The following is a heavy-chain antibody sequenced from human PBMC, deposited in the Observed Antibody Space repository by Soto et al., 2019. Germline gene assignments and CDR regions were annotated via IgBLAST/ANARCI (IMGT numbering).Heavy chain of an antibody. D-gene: IGHD1-26*01. J-gene: IGHJ4*02. CDR1: GGSFSGYY. CDR3: ARGVGGSGSYFYFDY. V-gene: IGHV4-34*01. Sequence: SETLSLTCAVYGGSFSGYYWSWIRQPPGKGLEWIGEINHSGSTNYNPSLKSRVTISVDTSKNQFSLKLSSVTAADTAVYYCARGVGGSGSYFYFDYWGQGALVTVSS. CDR2: INHSGST.